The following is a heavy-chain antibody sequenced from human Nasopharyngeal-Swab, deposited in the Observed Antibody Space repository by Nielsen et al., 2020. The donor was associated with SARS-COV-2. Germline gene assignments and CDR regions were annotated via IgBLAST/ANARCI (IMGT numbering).Heavy chain of an antibody. Sequence: GESLKISCATSGFRFGSYGMHWVRQAPDKGLEWVAVIWYDGGNKYYADSVKGRFTVSRDDSKSTLYLQMNSLRAEDTAVYYCGRDILPQGNYMDVWGKGTTVTVSS. V-gene: IGHV3-33*01. J-gene: IGHJ6*03. CDR2: IWYDGGNK. CDR1: GFRFGSYG. CDR3: GRDILPQGNYMDV. D-gene: IGHD2-2*02.